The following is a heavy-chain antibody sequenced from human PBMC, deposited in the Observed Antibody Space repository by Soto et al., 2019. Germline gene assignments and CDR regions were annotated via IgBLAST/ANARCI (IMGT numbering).Heavy chain of an antibody. Sequence: ASVKVSCKASGYTFTGYYMHWVRQAPGQGLEWMGWINPNSGGTSYAQKFQGRVTMTRDTSISTAYMELSRLRSDDTAVYYCARVGISTSLPFFFDYWGQGTLVTVSS. CDR3: ARVGISTSLPFFFDY. CDR2: INPNSGGT. D-gene: IGHD2-2*01. V-gene: IGHV1-2*02. J-gene: IGHJ4*02. CDR1: GYTFTGYY.